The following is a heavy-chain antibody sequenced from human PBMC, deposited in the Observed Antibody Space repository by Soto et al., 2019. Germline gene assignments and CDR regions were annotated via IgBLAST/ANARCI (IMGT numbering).Heavy chain of an antibody. Sequence: QVQLVQSGAEVKAPGASVKVSCKASEYSFTAYYIHWVRQAPGKGLEWVGWINPNSGGTNYAQKFQGRVTLTRDTSISTAYMELSSLKSDDTAVYYCARDRDPLYSFDWYAGAHWGQGTLVTVPS. CDR3: ARDRDPLYSFDWYAGAH. V-gene: IGHV1-2*02. J-gene: IGHJ4*02. CDR1: EYSFTAYY. D-gene: IGHD6-19*01. CDR2: INPNSGGT.